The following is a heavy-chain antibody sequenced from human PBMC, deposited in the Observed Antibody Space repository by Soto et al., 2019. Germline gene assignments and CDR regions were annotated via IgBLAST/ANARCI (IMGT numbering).Heavy chain of an antibody. CDR1: GGSISSSSYY. J-gene: IGHJ4*02. CDR2: IYYSGST. Sequence: QLRLQESGPGLVKPSETLSLTCTVSGGSISSSSYYWGWIRQPPGKGLEWIGSIYYSGSTYYNPSLKSRVTISVDTSKNQFSLKLSSVTAADTAVYYCARHGITMVRGVQRRKTNFDYWGQGTLVTVSS. V-gene: IGHV4-39*01. CDR3: ARHGITMVRGVQRRKTNFDY. D-gene: IGHD3-10*01.